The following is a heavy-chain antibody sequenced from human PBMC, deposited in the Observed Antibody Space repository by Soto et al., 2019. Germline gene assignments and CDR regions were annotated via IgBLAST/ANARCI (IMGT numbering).Heavy chain of an antibody. J-gene: IGHJ6*03. CDR1: GGTFSSYT. CDR2: IIPILGIA. Sequence: QVQLVQSGAEVKKPGSSVKVSCKASGGTFSSYTISWVRQAPGQGLEWMGRIIPILGIANYAQKFQGRVTITADKSTSTAYMELSSLRSEDTAVYYCARAGRVGGYSYVPSGKDYYYYYMDVWVKGTTVTVSS. CDR3: ARAGRVGGYSYVPSGKDYYYYYMDV. D-gene: IGHD5-18*01. V-gene: IGHV1-69*02.